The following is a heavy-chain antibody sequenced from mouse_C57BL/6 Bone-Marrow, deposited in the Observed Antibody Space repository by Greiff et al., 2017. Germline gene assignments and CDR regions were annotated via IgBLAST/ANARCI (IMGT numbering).Heavy chain of an antibody. D-gene: IGHD1-1*01. CDR3: ARDVTTVVDWYFDV. Sequence: EVKVVESGGGLVKPGGSLKLSCAASGFTFSSYAMSWVRQTPEKRLEWVATISDGGSYTYYPDNVKGRFTLSRDNAKNNLYLQMSHLKSEDTAMYYCARDVTTVVDWYFDVWGTGTTVTVSS. V-gene: IGHV5-4*01. CDR1: GFTFSSYA. CDR2: ISDGGSYT. J-gene: IGHJ1*03.